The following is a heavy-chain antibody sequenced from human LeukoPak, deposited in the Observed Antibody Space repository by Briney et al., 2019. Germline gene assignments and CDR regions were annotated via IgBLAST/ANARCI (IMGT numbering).Heavy chain of an antibody. CDR2: IKQDGSEK. Sequence: PGGSLRLSCAASGFTFSSYWMSWVRQAPGKGLERVANIKQDGSEKYYVDSVKGRFTISRDNAKNSLYLKMNSLRAEDTAVYYCASEHSSSWYDRYMDVWGKGTTVTVSS. D-gene: IGHD6-13*01. CDR3: ASEHSSSWYDRYMDV. V-gene: IGHV3-7*01. J-gene: IGHJ6*03. CDR1: GFTFSSYW.